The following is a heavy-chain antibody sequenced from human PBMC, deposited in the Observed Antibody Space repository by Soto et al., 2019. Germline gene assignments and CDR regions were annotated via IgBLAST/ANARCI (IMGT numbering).Heavy chain of an antibody. Sequence: EVQLVESGGGLVQPGGSLRLSCAASGFTFDTFWMTWVRQAPGKGLEWVGIIKQDGSDKRYADSVKGRFTISRDNTKNSLFVQLNGQRAADMAMYFCAGGNGWDFNFWGQGTQVAVSS. V-gene: IGHV3-7*03. CDR2: IKQDGSDK. CDR3: AGGNGWDFNF. CDR1: GFTFDTFW. D-gene: IGHD6-19*01. J-gene: IGHJ4*02.